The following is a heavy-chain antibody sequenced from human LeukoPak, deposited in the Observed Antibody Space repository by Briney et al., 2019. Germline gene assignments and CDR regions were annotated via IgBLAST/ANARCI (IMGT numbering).Heavy chain of an antibody. Sequence: TTGGSLRLSCAASGFTFTNAWMSWVRQAPGKGLEWVGRIKSKADDGTTDYAAPVKNRFTISRDDSNTTLYLQMNSLKTEDTAVYYCTTYPFGYCSSSSCYGYFDYWGQGTLVTVSS. CDR1: GFTFTNAW. V-gene: IGHV3-15*01. J-gene: IGHJ4*02. CDR2: IKSKADDGTT. CDR3: TTYPFGYCSSSSCYGYFDY. D-gene: IGHD2-2*03.